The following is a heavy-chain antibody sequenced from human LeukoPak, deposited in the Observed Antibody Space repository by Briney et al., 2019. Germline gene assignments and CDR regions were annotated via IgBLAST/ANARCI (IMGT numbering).Heavy chain of an antibody. V-gene: IGHV4-4*07. CDR1: GGSISNYY. CDR3: ARVVWFGGDYYYYYMDV. J-gene: IGHJ6*03. D-gene: IGHD3-10*01. CDR2: ISKSGST. Sequence: SETLSLTCTVSGGSISNYYWSWIRQPAGKRLEWIGRISKSGSTNYNPSLKSRVTMSVDTSRNQFSLKLSSVTAADTAVYYCARVVWFGGDYYYYYMDVWGKGTTVTVSS.